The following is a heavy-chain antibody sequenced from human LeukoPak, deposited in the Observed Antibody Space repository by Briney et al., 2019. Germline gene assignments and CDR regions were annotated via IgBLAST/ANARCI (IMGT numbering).Heavy chain of an antibody. J-gene: IGHJ6*02. CDR1: GGTFSSYA. D-gene: IGHD4-17*01. CDR2: FIPIFGTA. Sequence: SVKVSCKASGGTFSSYAISWVRQAPGQGLEWMGVFIPIFGTANYAQNFQGRVTISADESTGTGYMELSSLRSEDTAVYYCASPEGYGDYSLMDVWGQGTTVIVSS. V-gene: IGHV1-69*01. CDR3: ASPEGYGDYSLMDV.